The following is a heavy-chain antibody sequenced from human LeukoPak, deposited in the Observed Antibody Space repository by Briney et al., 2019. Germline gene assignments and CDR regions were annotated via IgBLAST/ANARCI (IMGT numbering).Heavy chain of an antibody. Sequence: GASVKVSCKASGYTFTSYYMHWVRQAPGRGLEWMGIINPSGGSTSYAQKYQGRVTMTGDTSTNTVYMELSSLRSEDAAVYYCARGGRRGLCSTTGCSTLYYFDFWGQGTLVTVSS. V-gene: IGHV1-46*01. D-gene: IGHD2-2*01. CDR2: INPSGGST. J-gene: IGHJ4*02. CDR3: ARGGRRGLCSTTGCSTLYYFDF. CDR1: GYTFTSYY.